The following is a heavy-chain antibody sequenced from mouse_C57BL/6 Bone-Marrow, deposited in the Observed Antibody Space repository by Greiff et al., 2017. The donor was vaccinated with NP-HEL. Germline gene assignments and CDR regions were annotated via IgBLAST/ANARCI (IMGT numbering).Heavy chain of an antibody. CDR2: IDPENGDT. Sequence: EVQLQQSGAELVRPGASVKLSCTASGFNIKDDYMHWVKQRPEQGLEWIGWIDPENGDTEYASKLQGKATITADTSSNTAYLQLSSLTSKETAGYYCTTGYGSGYDYAMDYWGQGTSVTVSS. D-gene: IGHD1-1*01. CDR3: TTGYGSGYDYAMDY. CDR1: GFNIKDDY. J-gene: IGHJ4*01. V-gene: IGHV14-4*01.